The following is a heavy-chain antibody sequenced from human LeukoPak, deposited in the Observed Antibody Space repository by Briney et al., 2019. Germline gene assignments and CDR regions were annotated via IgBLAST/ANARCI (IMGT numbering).Heavy chain of an antibody. V-gene: IGHV1-2*02. Sequence: ASVKVSCKASGYTFTGYYMHWVRQAPGQGLEWMGWINPNSGGTNYAQKFQGRVTMTRDTSISTAYMELSRLRSDDTAVYYCARDLDGDYLKSDYWGQGTLVTVSS. CDR1: GYTFTGYY. J-gene: IGHJ4*02. D-gene: IGHD4-17*01. CDR2: INPNSGGT. CDR3: ARDLDGDYLKSDY.